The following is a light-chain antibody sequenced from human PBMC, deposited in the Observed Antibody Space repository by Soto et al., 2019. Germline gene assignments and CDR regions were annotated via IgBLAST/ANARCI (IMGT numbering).Light chain of an antibody. V-gene: IGKV1-5*01. CDR1: QSISRW. J-gene: IGKJ1*01. Sequence: DIHMTQSPSTPSPSVGHTATITCRASQSISRWLAWYQQKPGKAPKVMIWDAYSLQRGVPSTFRGSGSGTEFTLTISSLQTDDFATYYCQQYNGYYTWTFGQGTKVDIK. CDR3: QQYNGYYTWT. CDR2: DAY.